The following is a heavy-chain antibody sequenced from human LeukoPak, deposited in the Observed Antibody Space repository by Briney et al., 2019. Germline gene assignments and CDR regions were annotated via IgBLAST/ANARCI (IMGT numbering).Heavy chain of an antibody. D-gene: IGHD5-18*01. J-gene: IGHJ6*03. Sequence: GGSLRLSCAASGFTVSSNYMSWVRQAPGKGLEWVSVIYSGGSTYYADSVKGRFTISRDNSKNTLYLQMNSLRAEDTAVYYCARGRVTGTAMGVDYYYYMDVWGKGTTVTVSS. V-gene: IGHV3-53*01. CDR2: IYSGGST. CDR1: GFTVSSNY. CDR3: ARGRVTGTAMGVDYYYYMDV.